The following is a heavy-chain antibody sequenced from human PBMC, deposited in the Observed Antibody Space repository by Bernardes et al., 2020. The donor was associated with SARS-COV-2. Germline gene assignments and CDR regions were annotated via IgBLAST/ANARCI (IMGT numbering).Heavy chain of an antibody. Sequence: GGSLRLSCAASGFTFSDYYINWIRQAPGKGLEWVSYISSSGGTIYYADSVKGRFTISRDNAKNSLYLQMSSLRAEDTAVYYCARDTKRYCTNGVCYTSYYYAMDVWGQGTTVTVSS. V-gene: IGHV3-11*01. J-gene: IGHJ6*02. D-gene: IGHD2-8*01. CDR2: ISSSGGTI. CDR3: ARDTKRYCTNGVCYTSYYYAMDV. CDR1: GFTFSDYY.